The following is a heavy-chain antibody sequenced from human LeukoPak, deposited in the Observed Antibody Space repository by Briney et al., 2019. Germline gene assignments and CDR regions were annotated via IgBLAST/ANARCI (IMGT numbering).Heavy chain of an antibody. CDR1: GVSVTNGGYY. V-gene: IGHV4-31*03. CDR2: FYSTEST. J-gene: IGHJ4*02. CDR3: ARGSGGHDYGSYYFDY. Sequence: SETLSLTCTVSGVSVTNGGYYWTWIRQFPGRGLEWIGFFYSTESTYYNPSLKSRVTISLDSSKNQFSLRLTSTTAEDTAVYFCARGSGGHDYGSYYFDYWGQGTLATVSS. D-gene: IGHD4/OR15-4a*01.